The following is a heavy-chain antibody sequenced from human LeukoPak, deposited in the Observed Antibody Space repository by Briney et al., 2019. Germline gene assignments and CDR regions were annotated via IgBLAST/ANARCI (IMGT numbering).Heavy chain of an antibody. J-gene: IGHJ4*02. CDR1: GYTFTGYY. V-gene: IGHV1-18*04. D-gene: IGHD3-22*01. Sequence: ASVKVSCKASGYTFTGYYMHWVRQAPGQGLEWMGWISAYNGNTNYAQKLQGRVTMTTDTSTSTAYMELRSLRSDDTAVYYCARAPSTYIHYDRSGYVHWGQGTLVTVSS. CDR3: ARAPSTYIHYDRSGYVH. CDR2: ISAYNGNT.